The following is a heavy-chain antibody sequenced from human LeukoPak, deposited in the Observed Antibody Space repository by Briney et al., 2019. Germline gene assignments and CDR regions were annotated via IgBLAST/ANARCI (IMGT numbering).Heavy chain of an antibody. CDR1: GFTFSDYY. Sequence: TGGSLRLSCAASGFTFSDYYMSWIRQAPGKGLEWVSYISSSGSTIYYADSVKGRFTISRDNAKNSLYLQMNSLRAEDTAVYYCARESQRSGRNWFDPWGQGTLVTVSS. CDR2: ISSSGSTI. V-gene: IGHV3-11*04. J-gene: IGHJ5*02. CDR3: ARESQRSGRNWFDP. D-gene: IGHD3-10*01.